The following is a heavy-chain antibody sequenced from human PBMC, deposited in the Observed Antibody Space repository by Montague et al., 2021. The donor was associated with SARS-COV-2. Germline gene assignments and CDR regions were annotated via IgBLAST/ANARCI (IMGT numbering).Heavy chain of an antibody. D-gene: IGHD5-18*01. CDR1: GGSISNSIYY. Sequence: SETLSLTCTVSGGSISNSIYYWDWIRQPPGKGLEWIGSIDYTEXTXCXXXXKXRVTISIDTSKNQFSLKLSSVTAADTAVYYCARPGSGYSYGSGAFDYWGQGTLVTVSS. V-gene: IGHV4-39*01. J-gene: IGHJ4*02. CDR3: ARPGSGYSYGSGAFDY. CDR2: IDYTEXT.